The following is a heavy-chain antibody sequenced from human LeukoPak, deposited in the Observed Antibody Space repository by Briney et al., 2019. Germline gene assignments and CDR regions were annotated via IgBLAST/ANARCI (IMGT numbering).Heavy chain of an antibody. CDR3: AAREVLLWFGESIYYYYGMDV. D-gene: IGHD3-10*01. V-gene: IGHV4-61*02. Sequence: SETLCLTCTVSGGSISSGSYYWSWIRQPAGKGLEWIGRIYTSGSTNYNPSLKSRVTISVDTSKNQFSLKLSSVTAADTAVYYCAAREVLLWFGESIYYYYGMDVWGQGTTVTVSS. CDR2: IYTSGST. CDR1: GGSISSGSYY. J-gene: IGHJ6*02.